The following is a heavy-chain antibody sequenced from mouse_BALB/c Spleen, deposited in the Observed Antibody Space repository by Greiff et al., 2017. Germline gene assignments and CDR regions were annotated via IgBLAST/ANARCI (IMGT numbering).Heavy chain of an antibody. Sequence: EVKLQQSGAELVKPGASVKLSCTASGFNIKDTYMHWVKQRPEQGLEWIGRIDPANGNTKYDPKFQGKATITADTSSNTAYLQLSSLTSEDTAVYYCARGDYYGSSYSYYYAMDYWGQGTSVTVSS. D-gene: IGHD1-1*01. CDR2: IDPANGNT. V-gene: IGHV14-3*02. J-gene: IGHJ4*01. CDR3: ARGDYYGSSYSYYYAMDY. CDR1: GFNIKDTY.